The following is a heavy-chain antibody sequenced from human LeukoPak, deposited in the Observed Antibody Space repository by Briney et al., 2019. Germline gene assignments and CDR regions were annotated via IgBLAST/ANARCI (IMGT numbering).Heavy chain of an antibody. CDR1: GYTFTNYA. V-gene: IGHV1-3*01. J-gene: IGHJ4*02. CDR2: INPGNGDT. Sequence: ASVKVSCKGSGYTFTNYAVHWVRQAPGQRLEWLGWINPGNGDTKYSQKFQGRVTITRDTSASTAYMELSSLRSEDTAVYYCARGWGIITGTTDREFDYWGQGTLVTVSS. D-gene: IGHD1-7*01. CDR3: ARGWGIITGTTDREFDY.